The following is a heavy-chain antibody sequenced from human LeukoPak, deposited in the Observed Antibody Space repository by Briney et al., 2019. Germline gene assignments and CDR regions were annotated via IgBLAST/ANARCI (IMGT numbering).Heavy chain of an antibody. J-gene: IGHJ4*02. CDR1: GSTVSSYP. D-gene: IGHD3-22*01. V-gene: IGHV3-23*01. CDR3: AKSVGYHSDRSGYYWLGTFDS. CDR2: ISGGGLNT. Sequence: GSLRLSCVPSGSTVSSYPMSWVRQAAGKGLEWVASISGGGLNTYYADSVKGRFTISRDESKNTLYLQINSLRAEDTAVYYCAKSVGYHSDRSGYYWLGTFDSWGQGTLVTVSS.